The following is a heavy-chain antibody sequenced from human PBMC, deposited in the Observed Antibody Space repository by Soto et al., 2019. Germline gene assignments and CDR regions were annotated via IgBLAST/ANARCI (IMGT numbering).Heavy chain of an antibody. Sequence: ASVKVSCKASGYIFTSYDINWVRQATGQGLEWMGWMNPNSGNTGYAQKFQGRVTMTRNTSISTAYMELSSLRSEDTAVYYCARGPYYDILTGYGYYYYYYMDVWGKGTTVTVSS. CDR1: GYIFTSYD. CDR3: ARGPYYDILTGYGYYYYYYMDV. CDR2: MNPNSGNT. J-gene: IGHJ6*03. V-gene: IGHV1-8*01. D-gene: IGHD3-9*01.